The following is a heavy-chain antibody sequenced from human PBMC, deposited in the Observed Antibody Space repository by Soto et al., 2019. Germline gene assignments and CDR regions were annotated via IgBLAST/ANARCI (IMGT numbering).Heavy chain of an antibody. CDR2: IYHSGST. J-gene: IGHJ4*02. V-gene: IGHV4-30-2*01. CDR1: GGSISSGGYS. CDR3: AGSTVTTLVPFDY. D-gene: IGHD4-4*01. Sequence: SETLSLTCAVSGGSISSGGYSWSWIRQPPGKGLEWIGYIYHSGSTYYNPSPKSRVTISVDRSKNQFSLKLSSVTAADTAVYYCAGSTVTTLVPFDYWGQGTLVTVSS.